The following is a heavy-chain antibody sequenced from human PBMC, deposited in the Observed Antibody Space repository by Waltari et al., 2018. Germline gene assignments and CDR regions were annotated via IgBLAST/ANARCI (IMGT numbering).Heavy chain of an antibody. CDR2: ISYDGSNK. D-gene: IGHD6-13*01. CDR3: ARDGGSSCFDY. V-gene: IGHV3-30-3*01. Sequence: QVQLVESGGGVVQPGRSLRLSCAASGFTFSSYAMHWVRQAPGKGLEWGAVISYDGSNKYYADSVKGRFTISRDNSKNTLYLQMNSLRAEDTAVYYCARDGGSSCFDYWGQGTLVTVSS. CDR1: GFTFSSYA. J-gene: IGHJ4*02.